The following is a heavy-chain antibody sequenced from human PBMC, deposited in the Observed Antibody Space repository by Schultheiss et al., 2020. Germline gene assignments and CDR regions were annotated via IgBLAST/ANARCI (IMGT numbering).Heavy chain of an antibody. CDR2: IYYSGST. V-gene: IGHV4-59*12. CDR1: GGSISSYY. Sequence: SQTLSLTCTVSGGSISSYYWSWIRQPPGKGLEWIGYIYYSGSTNYNPSLKSRVTISVDTSKNQFSLKLSSVTAADTAVYYCARGGWPNYFDYWGQGTTVTVS. J-gene: IGHJ4*02. D-gene: IGHD6-19*01. CDR3: ARGGWPNYFDY.